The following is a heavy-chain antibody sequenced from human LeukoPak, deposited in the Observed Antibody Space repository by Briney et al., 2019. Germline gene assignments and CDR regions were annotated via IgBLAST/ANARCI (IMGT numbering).Heavy chain of an antibody. V-gene: IGHV3-74*01. CDR2: IVSDGSNT. CDR1: GFTFSSYW. Sequence: GGSLRLSCAASGFTFSSYWMNWVRQVPGKGLVWVSRIVSDGSNTNYADSVKGRFTISRDNSENTLYLQMNSLRAEDTAVYYCARDPSYCSSTSCYVGSPLYYYYPMDVWGQGTTVTVSS. D-gene: IGHD2-2*01. CDR3: ARDPSYCSSTSCYVGSPLYYYYPMDV. J-gene: IGHJ6*02.